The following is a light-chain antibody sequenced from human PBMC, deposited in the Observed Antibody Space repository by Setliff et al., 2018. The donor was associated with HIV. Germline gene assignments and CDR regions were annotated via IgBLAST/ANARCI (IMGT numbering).Light chain of an antibody. CDR1: SSDVGGFNY. V-gene: IGLV2-8*01. J-gene: IGLJ1*01. CDR2: EVN. CDR3: SSYAGSKKV. Sequence: SALTQPPSASGSPGQSVTISCTGTSSDVGGFNYVSWYQQHPGKAPKLMIYEVNKRPSGVPDRFSGSKSGNTASLTVSGLQAEDEAEYYCSSYAGSKKVFGTGTKATVL.